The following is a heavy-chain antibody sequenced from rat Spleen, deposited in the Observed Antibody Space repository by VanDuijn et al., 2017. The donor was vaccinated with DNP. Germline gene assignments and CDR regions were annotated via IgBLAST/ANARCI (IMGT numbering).Heavy chain of an antibody. Sequence: EVQLVESGGGLVQPGRSLKLSCAASGFTFSDYYMAWVRQAPTKGLEWVATIIYDGSRTYYRDSVKGRFTISRDDAKNTLSLQMNSLRSEDTATYYCARVGDLHDGGDGDVLDAWGQGTSVTVSS. CDR3: ARVGDLHDGGDGDVLDA. V-gene: IGHV5S10*01. J-gene: IGHJ4*01. CDR1: GFTFSDYY. CDR2: IIYDGSRT. D-gene: IGHD1-12*02.